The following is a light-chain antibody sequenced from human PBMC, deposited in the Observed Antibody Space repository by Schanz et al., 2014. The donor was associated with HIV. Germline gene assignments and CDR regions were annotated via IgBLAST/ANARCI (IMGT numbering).Light chain of an antibody. CDR3: SSKATGGRAPVV. CDR2: DVT. Sequence: QSALTQPPSASGSPGQSVTISCTGTSSDVGNYNYVSWYQQYPGKAPKLIIYDVTKRPSGVPDRFSGSKSGNTASLTVSGLQAEDEADYYCSSKATGGRAPVVFGGGTKLTVL. J-gene: IGLJ1*01. V-gene: IGLV2-8*01. CDR1: SSDVGNYNY.